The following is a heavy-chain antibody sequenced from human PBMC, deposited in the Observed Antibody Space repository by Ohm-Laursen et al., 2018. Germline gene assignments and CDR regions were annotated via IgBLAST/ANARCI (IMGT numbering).Heavy chain of an antibody. Sequence: SDTLSLTCTVSGGSISPHYWSWIRQSPEKGLEWIGYISYSGTSEHNPSLKGRVTMSVDTSKNQFSRKLSSVTAADTAVDYCAGWEYYYYYGMDGWGQGTTVTVSS. CDR3: AGWEYYYYYGMDG. J-gene: IGHJ6*02. CDR1: GGSISPHY. V-gene: IGHV4-59*04. D-gene: IGHD1-26*01. CDR2: ISYSGTS.